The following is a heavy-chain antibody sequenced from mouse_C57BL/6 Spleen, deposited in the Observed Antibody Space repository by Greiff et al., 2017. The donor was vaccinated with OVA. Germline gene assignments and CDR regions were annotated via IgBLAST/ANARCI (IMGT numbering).Heavy chain of an antibody. V-gene: IGHV1-64*01. Sequence: QVQLKQPGAELVKPGASVKLSCKASGYTFTSYWMHWVKQRPGQGLEWIGMIHPNSGSTNYNEKFKSKATLTVDKSSSTAYMQLSSLTSEDSAVYYCARSGTAPYYDYWGQGTTLTVSS. D-gene: IGHD1-1*01. J-gene: IGHJ2*01. CDR3: ARSGTAPYYDY. CDR1: GYTFTSYW. CDR2: IHPNSGST.